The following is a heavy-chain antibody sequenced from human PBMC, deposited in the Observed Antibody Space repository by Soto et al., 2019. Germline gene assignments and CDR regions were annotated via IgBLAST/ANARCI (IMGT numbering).Heavy chain of an antibody. CDR1: GFTFSSYA. D-gene: IGHD6-13*01. V-gene: IGHV3-23*01. CDR2: ISGSGGST. CDR3: AKDPGQQLVFGALPGGMDV. Sequence: GGSLRLSCAASGFTFSSYAMSWVRQAPGKGLEWVSAISGSGGSTYYADSVKGRFTISRDNSKNTLYLQMNSLRAEDTAVYYCAKDPGQQLVFGALPGGMDVWGQGTTVTVSS. J-gene: IGHJ6*02.